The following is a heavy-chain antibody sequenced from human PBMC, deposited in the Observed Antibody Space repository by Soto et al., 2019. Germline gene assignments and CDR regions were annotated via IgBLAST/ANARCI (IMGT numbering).Heavy chain of an antibody. D-gene: IGHD6-19*01. Sequence: ASVKLSCKASGYTFTSYDINWVRQATGQGLEWMGWMNPNSGNTGYAQKFQGRITMTWDTSINTAYMELTSLTSEDTAVYYCARDQSGIGWYVDWFDPWGQGALVTVSS. CDR1: GYTFTSYD. J-gene: IGHJ5*02. CDR2: MNPNSGNT. CDR3: ARDQSGIGWYVDWFDP. V-gene: IGHV1-8*01.